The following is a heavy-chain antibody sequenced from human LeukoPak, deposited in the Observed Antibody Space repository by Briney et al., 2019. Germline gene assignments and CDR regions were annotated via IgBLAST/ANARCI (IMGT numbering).Heavy chain of an antibody. Sequence: SETLSLTCAVSGGSISSSNWWSWVRQPPGKGLEWIGEIYHSGSTNYNPSLKSRVTISVDKSKNQFSLKLSSVTAADTAVYYCARAPRLMVRGVIIKGWFDPWGQGTLVTVSS. CDR1: GGSISSSNW. CDR2: IYHSGST. V-gene: IGHV4-4*02. J-gene: IGHJ5*02. D-gene: IGHD3-10*01. CDR3: ARAPRLMVRGVIIKGWFDP.